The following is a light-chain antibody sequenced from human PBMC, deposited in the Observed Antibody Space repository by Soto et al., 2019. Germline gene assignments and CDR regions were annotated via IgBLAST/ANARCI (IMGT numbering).Light chain of an antibody. CDR2: LAS. CDR3: QQYGTSSRT. V-gene: IGKV1-5*03. J-gene: IGKJ1*01. CDR1: LTINTF. Sequence: DMQMTQSPSSLPASVGDRVTITCRASLTINTFLNWYQQKSGKAPKLLIYLASSLQSGVPARFSGSGSATEFTLSISSLQPDDFATYYCQQYGTSSRTFGQGTKVEIK.